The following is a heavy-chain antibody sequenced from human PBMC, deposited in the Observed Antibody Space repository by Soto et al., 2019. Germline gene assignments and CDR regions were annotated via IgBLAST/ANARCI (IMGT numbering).Heavy chain of an antibody. CDR3: ARDGMMHAFDI. CDR2: IYYSGST. D-gene: IGHD1-26*01. Sequence: QVQLQESGPGLVKPSETLSLTCTVSGGSVSSGSYYWSWIRQPPGKGLEWIGYIYYSGSTNYNPSLQSRVTISGDTSKTQFSLKLSSVTAADTAVYYCARDGMMHAFDIWGQGTMVTVSS. V-gene: IGHV4-61*01. J-gene: IGHJ3*02. CDR1: GGSVSSGSYY.